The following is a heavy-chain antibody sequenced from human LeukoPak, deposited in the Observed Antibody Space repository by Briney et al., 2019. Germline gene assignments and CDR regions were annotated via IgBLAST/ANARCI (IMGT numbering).Heavy chain of an antibody. D-gene: IGHD3-9*01. V-gene: IGHV3-66*01. Sequence: GGSLRLSCAASGFTVSSTYMSWVRQAPGKGLEWVSVFYSDDITYYANSVKGRFTISRDNSKSMLYLQMNSLRAEDTAVYYCARRLSTGYYEFWGQGTLVTVSS. J-gene: IGHJ4*02. CDR3: ARRLSTGYYEF. CDR1: GFTVSSTY. CDR2: FYSDDIT.